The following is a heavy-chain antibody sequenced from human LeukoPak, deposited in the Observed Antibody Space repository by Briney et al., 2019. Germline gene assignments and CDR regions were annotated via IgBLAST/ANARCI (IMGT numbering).Heavy chain of an antibody. V-gene: IGHV3-33*06. CDR2: IWNDGSNE. J-gene: IGHJ4*02. D-gene: IGHD4-11*01. Sequence: PGRSLRLSCAASGFTFSHFGMHWVRQAPGKGLEWVAVIWNDGSNEYYADSVKGRFTISRDNSKNTVSLQMNSLRDEDTAVYYCAKDAQRGFDYSNSLEYWGQGTPVTVSS. CDR3: AKDAQRGFDYSNSLEY. CDR1: GFTFSHFG.